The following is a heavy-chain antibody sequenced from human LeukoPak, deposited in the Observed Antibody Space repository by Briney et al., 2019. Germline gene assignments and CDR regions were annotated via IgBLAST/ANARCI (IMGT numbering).Heavy chain of an antibody. CDR3: ARDSVYGDYLDY. D-gene: IGHD4-17*01. J-gene: IGHJ4*02. Sequence: SETLSLTCTVSGGSISSYYWSWIRQPPGKGLEWIGYIYYSGSTNYNPSLKSRVTISVDTSKNQFSLKLSSVTAADTAVYYCARDSVYGDYLDYWGQGTLVTVSS. CDR2: IYYSGST. V-gene: IGHV4-59*01. CDR1: GGSISSYY.